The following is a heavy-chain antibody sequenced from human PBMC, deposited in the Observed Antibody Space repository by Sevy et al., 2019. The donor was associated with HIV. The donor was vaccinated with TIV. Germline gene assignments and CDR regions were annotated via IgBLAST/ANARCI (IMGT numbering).Heavy chain of an antibody. CDR1: GLTFSNYW. CDR2: INQDGREK. J-gene: IGHJ4*02. CDR3: AGAPGSRLRYFEGLHIDY. Sequence: GGSLRLSCAASGLTFSNYWMSWVRQAPGKGLEWVALINQDGREKYHVDSVKGRFTISRDNVKNSRYLQMNSLRAEDTVVYYCAGAPGSRLRYFEGLHIDYWGQGTLVTVSS. V-gene: IGHV3-7*01. D-gene: IGHD3-9*01.